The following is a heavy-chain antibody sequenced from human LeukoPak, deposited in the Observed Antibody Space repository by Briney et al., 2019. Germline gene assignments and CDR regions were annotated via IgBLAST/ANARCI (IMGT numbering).Heavy chain of an antibody. CDR2: MNPNSGNT. V-gene: IGHV1-8*01. J-gene: IGHJ4*02. CDR1: EYTVTSYD. Sequence: VQDSCKASEYTVTSYDINRVRQATEQELEWMGWMNPNSGNTGYAQKFQGRVTMTRNTSISTAYMELSSLRSEDTAVYYCARGSEYYYDSSADYWGQGTLVTVSS. D-gene: IGHD3-22*01. CDR3: ARGSEYYYDSSADY.